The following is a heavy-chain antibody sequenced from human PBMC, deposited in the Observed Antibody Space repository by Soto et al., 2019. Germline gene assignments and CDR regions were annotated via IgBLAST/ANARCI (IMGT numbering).Heavy chain of an antibody. D-gene: IGHD3-10*01. Sequence: SVKVSCKASGGTFSSYAISWVRQAPGQGLEWMGGIIPIFGTANYAQKFQGRVTITADKSTSTAYMELSSLRSEDTAVYYCAEHGSGSYYRFSGMDVWGQGTTVTVSS. J-gene: IGHJ6*02. CDR2: IIPIFGTA. V-gene: IGHV1-69*06. CDR1: GGTFSSYA. CDR3: AEHGSGSYYRFSGMDV.